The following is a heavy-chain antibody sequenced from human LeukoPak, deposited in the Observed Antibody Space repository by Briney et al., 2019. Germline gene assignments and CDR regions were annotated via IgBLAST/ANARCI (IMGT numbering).Heavy chain of an antibody. V-gene: IGHV3-30*02. D-gene: IGHD6-6*01. Sequence: GGSLRLSCAASGFIFTDYGMHWVRQAPGKGLEWLTFIRYDGSDKYYADSVKGRFTISRDNAKNTVYLQMNSLRAEDTAVYYCARYSSSSGGASHYFDYWGQGTLVTVSS. CDR1: GFIFTDYG. CDR2: IRYDGSDK. CDR3: ARYSSSSGGASHYFDY. J-gene: IGHJ4*02.